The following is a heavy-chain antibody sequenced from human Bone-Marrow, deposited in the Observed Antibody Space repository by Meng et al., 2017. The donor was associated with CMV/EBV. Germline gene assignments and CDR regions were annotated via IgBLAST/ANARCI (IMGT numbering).Heavy chain of an antibody. Sequence: GESLKISCAASGFTFSSYAMNWVRQAPGKGLEWVSSISDSGGSTYYADSVKGRFTISRDNSKNTLYLQMNSLRAEDTAVYYWAKERRGSTDSDYWGQGTLVTVSS. CDR1: GFTFSSYA. D-gene: IGHD2-2*01. J-gene: IGHJ4*03. CDR2: ISDSGGST. V-gene: IGHV3-23*01. CDR3: AKERRGSTDSDY.